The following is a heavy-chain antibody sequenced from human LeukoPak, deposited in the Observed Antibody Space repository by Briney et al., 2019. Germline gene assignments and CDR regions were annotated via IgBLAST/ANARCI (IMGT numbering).Heavy chain of an antibody. CDR3: ARRSSWYGGVVGFDY. CDR1: GGSIISYY. V-gene: IGHV4-59*12. Sequence: KPSETLSLTCTVSGGSIISYYWSWIRRPPGKGLEWIGYIFYNGGTSYNPSLKSRVTISVDTSKNQFSLKLSSVTAADTAVYYCARRSSWYGGVVGFDYWGQGTLVTVSS. CDR2: IFYNGGT. D-gene: IGHD6-13*01. J-gene: IGHJ4*02.